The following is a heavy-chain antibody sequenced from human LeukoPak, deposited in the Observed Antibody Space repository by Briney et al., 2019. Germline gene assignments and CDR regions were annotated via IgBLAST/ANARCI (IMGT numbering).Heavy chain of an antibody. J-gene: IGHJ3*02. Sequence: PSETLSLTCTVSGGSISSYYWSWIRQPPGKGLEWIGYIYCSGSTNYNPSLKSRVTISVDTSKNQFSLKLSSVTAADTAVYYCARDPIMITFGGVIAQNAFDIWGQGTMVTVSS. CDR2: IYCSGST. CDR3: ARDPIMITFGGVIAQNAFDI. V-gene: IGHV4-59*01. D-gene: IGHD3-16*02. CDR1: GGSISSYY.